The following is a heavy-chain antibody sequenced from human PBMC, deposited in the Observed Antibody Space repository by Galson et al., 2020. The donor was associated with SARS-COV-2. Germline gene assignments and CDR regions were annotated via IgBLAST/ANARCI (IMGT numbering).Heavy chain of an antibody. J-gene: IGHJ4*02. Sequence: NSGGSLRLSCAASGFTFSSYSMNWVRQAPGKGLEWVSSISRSSSYIYYADPVKGRFTISRDNAKNSLYLQMNSRRAEDTAVYYCARDPETHDYGDYGPYFDYWGQGTLVTVSS. CDR1: GFTFSSYS. CDR2: ISRSSSYI. V-gene: IGHV3-21*01. CDR3: ARDPETHDYGDYGPYFDY. D-gene: IGHD4-17*01.